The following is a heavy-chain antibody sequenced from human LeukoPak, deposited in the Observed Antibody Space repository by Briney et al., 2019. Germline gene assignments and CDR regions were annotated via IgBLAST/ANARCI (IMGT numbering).Heavy chain of an antibody. Sequence: GGSLKLSCAASGFTFSGSAMHWVRQASGKGLEWVGRIRSKANSYATAYAASVKGRFTISRDDSKNTAYLQMNSLKTEDTAVYYCITVGEGIAVVSFDYWGQGTLVTVSS. CDR3: ITVGEGIAVVSFDY. J-gene: IGHJ4*02. CDR1: GFTFSGSA. V-gene: IGHV3-73*01. CDR2: IRSKANSYAT. D-gene: IGHD6-19*01.